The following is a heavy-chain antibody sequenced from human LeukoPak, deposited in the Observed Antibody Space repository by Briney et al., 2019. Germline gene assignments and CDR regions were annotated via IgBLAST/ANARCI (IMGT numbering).Heavy chain of an antibody. V-gene: IGHV4-4*02. D-gene: IGHD6-19*01. CDR2: ISQTGTT. J-gene: IGHJ4*02. Sequence: PSETLSLTWAVFDXSIYSNKGWSWVRQPPGKGLEWIGEISQTGTTYYDPSLKSRTTISIDRSKNHFSLTLTSATAADTAVYFCASHMAVAGTRGFDDWGPGTLVTVSS. CDR1: DXSIYSNKG. CDR3: ASHMAVAGTRGFDD.